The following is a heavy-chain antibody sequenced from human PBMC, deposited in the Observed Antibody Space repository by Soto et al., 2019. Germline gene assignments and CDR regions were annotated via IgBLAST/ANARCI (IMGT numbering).Heavy chain of an antibody. Sequence: ASVKVSCNASGYTCTTFGISWVRQAPGQGLEWMGWISAYNGYTNYAQKVKGRVTMTTDTSTSTAYMELRSLRSDDTAVYYCARDPTIFGVVQNYGMDVWGQGTTVTVS. V-gene: IGHV1-18*01. CDR3: ARDPTIFGVVQNYGMDV. CDR2: ISAYNGYT. CDR1: GYTCTTFG. J-gene: IGHJ6*02. D-gene: IGHD3-3*01.